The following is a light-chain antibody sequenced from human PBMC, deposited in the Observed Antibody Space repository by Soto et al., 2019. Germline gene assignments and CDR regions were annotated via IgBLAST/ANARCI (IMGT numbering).Light chain of an antibody. Sequence: DIPVTQSPSTLSASVGDRVTITCRASQPISTWLAWYQEKPGKAPKLLIYDASSLEGGVPSRFSGSGSGTEFTLTISSLQPDDFATYYCQQYNYYRPTFGQGTKVEIK. CDR1: QPISTW. V-gene: IGKV1-5*01. CDR2: DAS. J-gene: IGKJ1*01. CDR3: QQYNYYRPT.